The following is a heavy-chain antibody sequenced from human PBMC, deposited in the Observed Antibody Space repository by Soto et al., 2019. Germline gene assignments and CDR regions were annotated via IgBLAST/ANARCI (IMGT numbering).Heavy chain of an antibody. J-gene: IGHJ6*02. Sequence: GASVKVSCKASGYTFTSYGISWVRQAPGQGLEWMGWISAYNGNTNYAQKLQGRVTMTTDTSTSTAYMELRSLRSDDTAVYYCASDRGDSYGYGNYYYGMDVWGQGTTVTVSS. V-gene: IGHV1-18*04. D-gene: IGHD5-18*01. CDR3: ASDRGDSYGYGNYYYGMDV. CDR1: GYTFTSYG. CDR2: ISAYNGNT.